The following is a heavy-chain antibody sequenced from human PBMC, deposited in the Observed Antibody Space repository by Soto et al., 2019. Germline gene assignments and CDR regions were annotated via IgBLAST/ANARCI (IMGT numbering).Heavy chain of an antibody. CDR2: ISGSGGST. CDR1: GFTFSSYT. V-gene: IGHV3-23*01. Sequence: GGSLRLSCAASGFTFSSYTMSWVRQAPGKGLEWVSVISGSGGSTYYADSVKGRFTISRDNSKNTLYLQMNSLRAEDTAVYYSARMGSNYYDDYWGQGTLVTVSS. CDR3: ARMGSNYYDDY. D-gene: IGHD3-22*01. J-gene: IGHJ4*02.